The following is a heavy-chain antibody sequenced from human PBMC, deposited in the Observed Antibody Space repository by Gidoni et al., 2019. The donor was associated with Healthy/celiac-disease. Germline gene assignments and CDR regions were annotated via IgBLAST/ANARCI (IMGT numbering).Heavy chain of an antibody. CDR1: GCSISSYY. V-gene: IGHV4-59*08. D-gene: IGHD3-10*01. CDR3: ARHKGRGVRGRSPFDP. Sequence: QVQLQESGPGLVKPSATLSLTCTVSGCSISSYYWSWIRQPPGKGLEWIGYIYYSGSTNYNPSLKSRVTISVDTSKNQFSLKLSSVTAADTAVYYWARHKGRGVRGRSPFDPWGQGTLVTVSS. CDR2: IYYSGST. J-gene: IGHJ5*02.